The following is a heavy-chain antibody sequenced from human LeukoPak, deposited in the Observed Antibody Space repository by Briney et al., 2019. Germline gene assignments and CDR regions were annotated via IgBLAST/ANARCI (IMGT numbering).Heavy chain of an antibody. CDR2: INPNSGGT. V-gene: IGHV1-2*02. J-gene: IGHJ4*02. CDR1: GYTFTGYY. Sequence: ASVTVSCKASGYTFTGYYMHWVRQAPGQGLEWMGWINPNSGGTNYAQKFQGRVTMTRDTSISTAYMELSRLRSDDTAVYYCARESMVRGVNIFDYWGQGTLVTVSS. D-gene: IGHD3-10*01. CDR3: ARESMVRGVNIFDY.